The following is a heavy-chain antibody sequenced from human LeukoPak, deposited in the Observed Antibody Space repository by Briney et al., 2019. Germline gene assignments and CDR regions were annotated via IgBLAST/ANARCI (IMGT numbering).Heavy chain of an antibody. CDR1: GYSISSGYY. D-gene: IGHD3-22*01. CDR3: ARGDMNIPSWLSGPHWFDP. J-gene: IGHJ5*02. Sequence: SETLSLTCTVSGYSISSGYYWGWIRQPPGKGLEWIGSIYHSGSTYYNPSLKSRVTISVDTSKNQFSLKLSSVTAADTAVYYCARGDMNIPSWLSGPHWFDPWGQGTLVTVSS. V-gene: IGHV4-38-2*02. CDR2: IYHSGST.